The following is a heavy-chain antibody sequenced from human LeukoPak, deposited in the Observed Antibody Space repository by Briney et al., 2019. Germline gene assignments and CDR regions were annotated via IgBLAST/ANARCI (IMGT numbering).Heavy chain of an antibody. CDR2: ISYDGRHI. CDR3: ANGRFAETAEFDY. D-gene: IGHD2-21*02. Sequence: GGSQRLSCAASGFIFSTYDMHWVRQAPGKGLEWVAGISYDGRHIYYAESVKGRFTISRDNSKNTLYLQMNSLGPEDTAVYYCANGRFAETAEFDYWGQGTLVTVSS. CDR1: GFIFSTYD. J-gene: IGHJ4*02. V-gene: IGHV3-30*18.